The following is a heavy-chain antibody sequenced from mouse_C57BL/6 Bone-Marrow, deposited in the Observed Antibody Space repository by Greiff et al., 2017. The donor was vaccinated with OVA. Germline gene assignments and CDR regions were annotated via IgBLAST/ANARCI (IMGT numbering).Heavy chain of an antibody. D-gene: IGHD4-1*01. CDR1: GFSLTSYG. CDR3: ASNWLDY. J-gene: IGHJ2*01. CDR2: IWGDGST. Sequence: LQVVESGPGLVAPSQCLSISCTVSGFSLTSYGVSWVRQPPGKGLEWLGVIWGDGSTNNHSALIPRLSTSKDNSKSQVFLKLNSLQTDDTATYYCASNWLDYWGQGTTLTVSS. V-gene: IGHV2-3*01.